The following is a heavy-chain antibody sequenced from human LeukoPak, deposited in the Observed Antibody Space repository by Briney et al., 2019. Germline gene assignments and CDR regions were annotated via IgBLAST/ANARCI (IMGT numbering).Heavy chain of an antibody. Sequence: PGGSLRLSCATSGFTFSTSGMHWVRQAPGKGLEWVAFIRCDGSDTYYADSVKGRFIISRDNSKNTLYLQMNSLRVEDAAVYYCAKDSSIAAAGRLGFDYWGQGTLVTVSS. CDR2: IRCDGSDT. V-gene: IGHV3-30*02. J-gene: IGHJ4*02. CDR3: AKDSSIAAAGRLGFDY. D-gene: IGHD6-13*01. CDR1: GFTFSTSG.